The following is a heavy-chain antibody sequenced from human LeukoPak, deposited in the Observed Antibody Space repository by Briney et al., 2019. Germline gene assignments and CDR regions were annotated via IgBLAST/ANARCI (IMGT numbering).Heavy chain of an antibody. CDR2: IYSGGST. V-gene: IGHV3-53*01. CDR1: GFTVSSNY. Sequence: GGSLRLSCAASGFTVSSNYMSWVRQAPGKGLEWVSVIYSGGSTYYADSVKGRFTISSDNSKNTLYLQMNSLRAEDTAVYYCARELGYCSGGSCYHIWFDPWGQGTLVTVSS. CDR3: ARELGYCSGGSCYHIWFDP. J-gene: IGHJ5*02. D-gene: IGHD2-15*01.